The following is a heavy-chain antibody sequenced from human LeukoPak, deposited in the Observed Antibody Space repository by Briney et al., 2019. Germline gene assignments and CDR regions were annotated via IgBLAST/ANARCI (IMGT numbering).Heavy chain of an antibody. CDR2: IYYSGST. Sequence: SETLSLTCTVSGGSISSSSYYWGWIRQPPGKGLEWIGSIYYSGSTYYNPSLKSRVTISVDTSKNQFSLKLSSVTAADTAVYYCARPKTTVTTPDYWGQGALVTVSS. CDR1: GGSISSSSYY. J-gene: IGHJ4*02. V-gene: IGHV4-39*01. CDR3: ARPKTTVTTPDY. D-gene: IGHD4-17*01.